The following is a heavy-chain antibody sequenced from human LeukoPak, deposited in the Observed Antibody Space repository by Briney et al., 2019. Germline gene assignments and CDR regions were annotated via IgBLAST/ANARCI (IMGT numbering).Heavy chain of an antibody. CDR1: GYSISSGYY. CDR2: IYHSGST. D-gene: IGHD3-10*01. Sequence: SETLSLTCTVSGYSISSGYYWGWIRQPPGKGLEWIGSIYHSGSTYYNPSLKSRVTKSVDTSKNQFSLKLSSVTAADTAVYYCARDRGAEYYFDYWGQGTLVTVSS. CDR3: ARDRGAEYYFDY. V-gene: IGHV4-38-2*02. J-gene: IGHJ4*02.